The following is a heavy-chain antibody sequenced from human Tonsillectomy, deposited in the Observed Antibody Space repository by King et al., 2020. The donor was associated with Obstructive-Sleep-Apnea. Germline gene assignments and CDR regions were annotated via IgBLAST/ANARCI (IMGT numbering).Heavy chain of an antibody. D-gene: IGHD3-3*01. J-gene: IGHJ4*02. Sequence: VQRVESGGGLVQPGRSLRLSCTASGFTFCDYAMTWFRQASGKGLEWVGFIRSRAYGGTIEYAASVKGSFTISRVDSKSVAYLQMNSLKTEDTAVYYCTGYDFWSGIDYWGQGTLVTVSS. V-gene: IGHV3-49*03. CDR3: TGYDFWSGIDY. CDR1: GFTFCDYA. CDR2: IRSRAYGGTI.